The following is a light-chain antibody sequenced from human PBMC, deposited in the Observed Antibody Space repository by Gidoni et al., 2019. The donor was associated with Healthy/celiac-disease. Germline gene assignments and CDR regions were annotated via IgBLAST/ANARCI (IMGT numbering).Light chain of an antibody. CDR2: GAS. V-gene: IGKV3-20*01. CDR3: QQYGSSPRT. J-gene: IGKJ1*01. CDR1: QRVSSSY. Sequence: IVLTPSPGTLSLSPGERALLPCRASQRVSSSYLAWYQQKPGQAPRLLIYGASSRATGIPDRFSGSGSGTDFTLTISRLEPEDFAVYYCQQYGSSPRTFGQGTKVEIK.